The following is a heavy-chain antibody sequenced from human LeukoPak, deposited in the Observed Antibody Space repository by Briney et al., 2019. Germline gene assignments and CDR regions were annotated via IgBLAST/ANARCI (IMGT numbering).Heavy chain of an antibody. V-gene: IGHV3-21*06. CDR3: ARVVLDHF. Sequence: GGSLRLSCAASGFDFSMSWVRQAPVKGLEWVSSISSGSRRIHYADSMRGRFTISRDNAKSSVYLQMHNLRVEDTATYFCARVVLDHFWGRGTLVTVSS. D-gene: IGHD6-6*01. CDR2: ISSGSRRI. CDR1: GFDFS. J-gene: IGHJ4*02.